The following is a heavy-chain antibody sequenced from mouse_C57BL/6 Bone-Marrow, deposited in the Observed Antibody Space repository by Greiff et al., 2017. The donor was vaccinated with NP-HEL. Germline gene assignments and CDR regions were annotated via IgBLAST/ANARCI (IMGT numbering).Heavy chain of an antibody. Sequence: VQLQQSGAELMKPGASVKLSCKASGYTFTGYWIDWVKQRPGHGLEWIGEILPGSGSTNYNEKFKGKATFTADTSSNTAYMQLSSLTTGDSAIYYCDYYSNYVEGMDYWGQGTSVTVTA. CDR3: DYYSNYVEGMDY. D-gene: IGHD2-5*01. CDR2: ILPGSGST. J-gene: IGHJ4*01. CDR1: GYTFTGYW. V-gene: IGHV1-9*01.